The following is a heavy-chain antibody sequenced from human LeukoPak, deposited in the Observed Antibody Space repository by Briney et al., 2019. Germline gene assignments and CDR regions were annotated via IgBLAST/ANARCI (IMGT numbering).Heavy chain of an antibody. V-gene: IGHV1-18*01. D-gene: IGHD3-3*01. J-gene: IGHJ5*02. Sequence: ASVKVSCKASSYTFTSYGISWVRQAPGQGLEWMGWISAYNGNTNYAQKLQGRVTMTTDTSTSTAYMELRSLRSDDTAVYYCARDRGPNENLYDFWSGYYRGRANWFDPWGQGTLVTVSS. CDR3: ARDRGPNENLYDFWSGYYRGRANWFDP. CDR1: SYTFTSYG. CDR2: ISAYNGNT.